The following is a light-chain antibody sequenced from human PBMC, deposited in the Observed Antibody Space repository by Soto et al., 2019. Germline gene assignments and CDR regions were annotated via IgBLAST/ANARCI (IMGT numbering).Light chain of an antibody. CDR3: QQYSSDST. CDR2: RAS. CDR1: QNINPW. Sequence: IQMTQSPSTLSASVGDRVTSTCRASQNINPWLAWYQQKPGKAPRLLIYRASSLENGVPSRFGGRGSGTQFIFTISSLQPDDSATSYCQQYSSDSTFGQGTKVEIK. J-gene: IGKJ1*01. V-gene: IGKV1-5*03.